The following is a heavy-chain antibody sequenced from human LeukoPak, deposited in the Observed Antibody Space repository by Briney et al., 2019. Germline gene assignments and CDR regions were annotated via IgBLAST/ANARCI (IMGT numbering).Heavy chain of an antibody. CDR3: ARRGAGSGGLDY. J-gene: IGHJ4*02. Sequence: GGSLRLSCAASGFSFSLYAMNWVRQAPGKGLEWVSTIIETGASPYYADSVRGRFTVSRDSSKNMFYLQMNSLRAEDAAIYYCARRGAGSGGLDYWAREPWSPSPQ. CDR1: GFSFSLYA. CDR2: IIETGASP. V-gene: IGHV3-23*01. D-gene: IGHD6-19*01.